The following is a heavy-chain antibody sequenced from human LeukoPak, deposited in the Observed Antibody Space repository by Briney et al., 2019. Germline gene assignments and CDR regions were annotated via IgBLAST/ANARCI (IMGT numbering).Heavy chain of an antibody. Sequence: GGSLRLSCAASGFTFSSYGMHWVRQAPGKGLEWVAVISYDGSNKYYADSVKGRFTISRDNSKNTLYLQMNSLRAEDTAVYYCAKNPSDEKYYGSGSSYGMDVWGQGTTVTVSS. CDR1: GFTFSSYG. CDR3: AKNPSDEKYYGSGSSYGMDV. D-gene: IGHD3-10*01. J-gene: IGHJ6*02. V-gene: IGHV3-30*18. CDR2: ISYDGSNK.